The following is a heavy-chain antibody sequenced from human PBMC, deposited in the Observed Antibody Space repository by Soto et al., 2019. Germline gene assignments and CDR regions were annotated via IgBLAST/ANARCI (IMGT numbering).Heavy chain of an antibody. CDR3: ARDAVGAVAP. CDR2: IYYSGST. D-gene: IGHD3-16*01. J-gene: IGHJ5*02. CDR1: GGSVSSGSYY. Sequence: QVQLQESGPGLGKPSETLSLTCTVSGGSVSSGSYYWSWIRQPPGKGLERIGYIYYSGSTNYNPSLKSRVTLSVDTSKNQLSLKLSSATAADTAVYYCARDAVGAVAPWGQGTLVTVSS. V-gene: IGHV4-61*01.